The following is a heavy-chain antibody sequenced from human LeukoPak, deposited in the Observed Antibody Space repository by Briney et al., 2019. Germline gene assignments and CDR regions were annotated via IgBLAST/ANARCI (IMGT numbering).Heavy chain of an antibody. CDR3: ARDKLRFLEWLESSYYYYMDV. J-gene: IGHJ6*03. CDR1: GYTFTNYY. D-gene: IGHD3-3*01. Sequence: GASVKVSCKASGYTFTNYYIHCMRQAPGQGLEWMGWISAYNGNTNYAQKLQGRVTMTTDTSTSTAYMELRSLRSDDTAVYYCARDKLRFLEWLESSYYYYMDVWGKGTTVTVSS. V-gene: IGHV1-18*04. CDR2: ISAYNGNT.